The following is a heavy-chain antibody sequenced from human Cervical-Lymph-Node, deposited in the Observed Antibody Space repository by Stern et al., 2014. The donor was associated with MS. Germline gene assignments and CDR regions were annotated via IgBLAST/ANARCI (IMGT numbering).Heavy chain of an antibody. CDR3: ATDLMTTVTTIEY. V-gene: IGHV3-21*01. J-gene: IGHJ4*02. D-gene: IGHD4-17*01. CDR2: ISSTGTYI. Sequence: EVQLVESGGGLVKPGGSLRISCVASGFTFSDYSVNWVRQAPGKGLEWVSSISSTGTYIYYADSVKGRFTISRDNAKNSLYLQMNSLRAEDTAVYYCATDLMTTVTTIEYWGQGALVTVSS. CDR1: GFTFSDYS.